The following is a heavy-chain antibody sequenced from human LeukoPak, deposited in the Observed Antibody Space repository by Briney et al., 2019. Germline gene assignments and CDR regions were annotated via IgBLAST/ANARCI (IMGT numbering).Heavy chain of an antibody. CDR2: ISGSGGST. V-gene: IGHV3-23*01. Sequence: GGSLRLSCAASGFTVSSYAMSWVRQAPGKGLEWVSAISGSGGSTYYADSVKGWFTISRDNSKNTLYLQMNSLRAEDTAVYYCAKDSTVTTADYWGQGTLVTVSS. J-gene: IGHJ4*02. D-gene: IGHD4-17*01. CDR3: AKDSTVTTADY. CDR1: GFTVSSYA.